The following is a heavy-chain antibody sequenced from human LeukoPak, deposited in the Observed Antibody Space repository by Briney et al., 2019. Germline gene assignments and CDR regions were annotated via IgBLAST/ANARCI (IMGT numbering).Heavy chain of an antibody. CDR2: IYSGGST. V-gene: IGHV3-53*01. J-gene: IGHJ3*02. CDR1: GFTVSSNY. Sequence: GGSLRLSCAASGFTVSSNYMSWVRQAPGKGLEWVSVIYSGGSTYYADSVKGRFTFSRDNSKNTLYLQMNSLRAEDTAVYYCPRGVGQDAFDIWGQGTMVTVSS. D-gene: IGHD1-26*01. CDR3: PRGVGQDAFDI.